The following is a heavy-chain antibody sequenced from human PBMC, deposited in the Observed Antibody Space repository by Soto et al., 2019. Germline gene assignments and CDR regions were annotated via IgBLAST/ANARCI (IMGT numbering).Heavy chain of an antibody. V-gene: IGHV3-30-3*01. CDR3: ARASVAGNYYGMDV. CDR2: ISYDGSNK. D-gene: IGHD6-13*01. J-gene: IGHJ6*02. Sequence: GSLRLSCAASGFTFSSYAMHWVRQAPGKGLEWVAVISYDGSNKYYADSVKGRFTISRDNSKNTLYLQMNSLRAEDTAVYYCARASVAGNYYGMDVWGQATTVTVS. CDR1: GFTFSSYA.